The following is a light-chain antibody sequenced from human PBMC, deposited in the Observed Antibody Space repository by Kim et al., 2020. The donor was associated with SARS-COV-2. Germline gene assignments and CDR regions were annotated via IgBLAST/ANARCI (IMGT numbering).Light chain of an antibody. V-gene: IGKV3-11*01. CDR1: RSVGVL. CDR2: AAS. Sequence: SPGDRATLPCRASRSVGVLSAWYHHKPGQAPRLLIYAASRRATGIPARFIGSGSGTDFPLTISSLEPEDFAFYYCQQRSKWPPITFGQGTRLEIK. J-gene: IGKJ5*01. CDR3: QQRSKWPPIT.